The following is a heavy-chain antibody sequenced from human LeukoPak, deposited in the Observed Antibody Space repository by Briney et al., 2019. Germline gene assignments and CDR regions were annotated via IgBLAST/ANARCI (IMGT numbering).Heavy chain of an antibody. CDR2: IYYSGST. CDR3: ARLGSYYYYGVDV. Sequence: TSETRSLTCSVSGDSISSYYWSWIRQSPGKGLEWIGYIYYSGSTSYNPSLKSRATISVDTSKNQFSLKLSSVTAADTAVYYCARLGSYYYYGVDVWGQGTTVTVSS. CDR1: GDSISSYY. V-gene: IGHV4-59*08. D-gene: IGHD1-1*01. J-gene: IGHJ6*02.